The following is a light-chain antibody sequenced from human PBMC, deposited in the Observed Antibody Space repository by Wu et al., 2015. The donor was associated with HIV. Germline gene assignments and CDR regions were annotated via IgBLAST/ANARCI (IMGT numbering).Light chain of an antibody. CDR1: QPVISN. J-gene: IGKJ1*01. CDR2: GAS. CDR3: QQYNTWPRT. Sequence: DIVLTQSPGTLSLSPGERATLSCRASQPVISNYLAFYQQKPGQAPRLLIYGASTRATGIPASFSGSGSGTEFTLTISSLQSEDFAVYYCQQYNTWPRTFGQGIKVEMK. V-gene: IGKV3-15*01.